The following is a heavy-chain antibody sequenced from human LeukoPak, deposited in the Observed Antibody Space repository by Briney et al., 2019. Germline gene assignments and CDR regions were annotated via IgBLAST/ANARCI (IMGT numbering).Heavy chain of an antibody. D-gene: IGHD2-21*01. CDR2: ISGSGNST. V-gene: IGHV3-23*01. J-gene: IGHJ3*02. CDR3: TRGGLRGAFDI. CDR1: GFTFSSYA. Sequence: GGSLRLSCAASGFTFSSYAMTWVRQAPGKGLEWVSVISGSGNSTSYADSVEGRFTISRDNSKNTLYLQMISLRAEDTAIYYCTRGGLRGAFDIWGQGTMVTVSS.